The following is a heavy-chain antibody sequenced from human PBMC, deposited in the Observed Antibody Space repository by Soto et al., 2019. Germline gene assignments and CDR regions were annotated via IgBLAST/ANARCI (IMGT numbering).Heavy chain of an antibody. D-gene: IGHD2-21*02. V-gene: IGHV3-30*04. CDR2: ISHDGRVT. CDR1: GFTFNSLS. J-gene: IGHJ4*02. CDR3: AREPYGDSQYFDY. Sequence: QVQLVESGGGMVQPGTSLRLSCAASGFTFNSLSLHWVRQRPDKGLEWVAVISHDGRVTFYADFVKGPFTVSRDNSKNTIYQQVNSLRAEDTAVYYCAREPYGDSQYFDYWGQGTLVTVTS.